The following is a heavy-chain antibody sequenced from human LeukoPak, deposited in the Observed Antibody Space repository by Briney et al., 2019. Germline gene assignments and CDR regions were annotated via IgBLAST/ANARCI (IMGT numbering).Heavy chain of an antibody. D-gene: IGHD5-12*01. CDR3: TSGDIVATIGYFDY. CDR1: GFTFGDYA. J-gene: IGHJ4*02. Sequence: GGSLRLSCTASGFTFGDYAMSWFRQAPGKGLEWVGFIRSKAYGGTTEYAASVKGRFTISRDDSKSIAYLQMNSLKTEDTAVYYCTSGDIVATIGYFDYWGQGTLVTVSS. CDR2: IRSKAYGGTT. V-gene: IGHV3-49*03.